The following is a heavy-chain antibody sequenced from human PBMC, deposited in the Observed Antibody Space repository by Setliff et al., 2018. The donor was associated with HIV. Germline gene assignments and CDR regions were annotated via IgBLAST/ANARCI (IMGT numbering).Heavy chain of an antibody. J-gene: IGHJ4*02. D-gene: IGHD5-18*01. CDR2: IYYSGST. CDR3: ARGGYSYGYYFDH. CDR1: GGSISSHY. Sequence: SETLSLTCTVSGGSISSHYWSWIRQPPGKGLEWIGGIYYSGSTNYNPSLKSRVTLSLDTSKNQFSLRLSSVTAADTALYYCARGGYSYGYYFDHWGQGTLVTVSS. V-gene: IGHV4-59*11.